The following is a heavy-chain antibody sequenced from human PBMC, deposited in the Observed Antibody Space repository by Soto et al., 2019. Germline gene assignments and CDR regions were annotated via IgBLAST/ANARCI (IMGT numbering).Heavy chain of an antibody. V-gene: IGHV1-69*08. J-gene: IGHJ5*02. CDR2: LIPILGIA. D-gene: IGHD2-15*01. CDR3: ARDRDEGYCSGGSCYETINWFDP. Sequence: QVQLVQSGADVKKPGSSVKVSCKASGGTFTSYTISWVRQAPGQGLEWMGRLIPILGIANYAQKFQGRVTITADKSTSTAYMELSSLRSEDTAVYYCARDRDEGYCSGGSCYETINWFDPWGQGTLVTVSS. CDR1: GGTFTSYT.